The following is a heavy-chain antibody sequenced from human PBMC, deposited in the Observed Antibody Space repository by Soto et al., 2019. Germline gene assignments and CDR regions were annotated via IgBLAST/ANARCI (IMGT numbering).Heavy chain of an antibody. CDR2: ISYDGSNK. J-gene: IGHJ4*02. V-gene: IGHV3-30-3*01. D-gene: IGHD3-9*01. CDR1: GFTFSGYA. CDR3: ARDQYDILTGPNY. Sequence: QVQLVESGGGVVQPGRSLRLSCAASGFTFSGYAMHWVRQAPGKGLEWVAGISYDGSNKYYADSVKGRFTISRDNSKKTLYLQMNGLRPYDAAVYYCARDQYDILTGPNYWGQGTLVTVSS.